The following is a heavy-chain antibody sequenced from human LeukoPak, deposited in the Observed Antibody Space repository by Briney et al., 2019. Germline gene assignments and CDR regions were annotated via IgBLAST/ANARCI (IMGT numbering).Heavy chain of an antibody. J-gene: IGHJ4*02. D-gene: IGHD6-13*01. CDR1: GGSISSYY. V-gene: IGHV4-59*01. Sequence: ETLSLNGTVSGGSISSYYWSWIRQPPGKGLEWIGYIYYSGSTNYNPSLKSRVTISVDTSKNQFSLRLSSVTAADTAVYYCARVTGYVMEDYFDYWGQGTLVTVSS. CDR2: IYYSGST. CDR3: ARVTGYVMEDYFDY.